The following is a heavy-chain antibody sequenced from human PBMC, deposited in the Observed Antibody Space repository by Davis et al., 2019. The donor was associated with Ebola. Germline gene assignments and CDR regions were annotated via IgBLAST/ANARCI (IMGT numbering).Heavy chain of an antibody. D-gene: IGHD3-3*01. Sequence: PSETLSLTCTVSGGSISTHYWNWIRQPPGKGLEWIGSVYYSGSTNYKSRVTISVDTSKNQFSLKLSSVTAADTAVYYCARSPRYYDFWSGSYRGHYNMDVWGKGTTVIVSS. CDR3: ARSPRYYDFWSGSYRGHYNMDV. J-gene: IGHJ6*03. V-gene: IGHV4-59*08. CDR1: GGSISTHY. CDR2: VYYSGST.